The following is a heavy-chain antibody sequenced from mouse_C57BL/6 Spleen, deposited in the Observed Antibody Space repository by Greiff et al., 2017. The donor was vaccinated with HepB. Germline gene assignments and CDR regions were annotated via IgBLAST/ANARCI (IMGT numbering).Heavy chain of an antibody. CDR2: ISGGGGNT. Sequence: DVQLVESGGGLVKPGGSLKLSCAASGFTFSSYTMSWVRQTPEKRLEWVATISGGGGNTYYPDSVKGRFTISRDNAKNTLYLQMSSLRSEDTALYYCARQDTTGGTWFAYWGQGTLVTVSA. D-gene: IGHD1-1*01. CDR1: GFTFSSYT. CDR3: ARQDTTGGTWFAY. J-gene: IGHJ3*01. V-gene: IGHV5-9*01.